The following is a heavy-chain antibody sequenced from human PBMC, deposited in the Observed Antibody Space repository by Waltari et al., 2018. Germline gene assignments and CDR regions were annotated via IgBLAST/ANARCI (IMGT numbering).Heavy chain of an antibody. CDR1: GFTFSSYS. CDR3: ARESGRRGFDS. Sequence: EVQLVESGGGLVQPGGSLRLSCAASGFTFSSYSMNWVRQAPGKGLEWVSYISSSSSTIYYADSVKGRFTISRDNAKNSLYLQMNSLRAEDTAVYYCARESGRRGFDSWGQGILVTVSS. CDR2: ISSSSSTI. J-gene: IGHJ4*02. D-gene: IGHD1-26*01. V-gene: IGHV3-48*04.